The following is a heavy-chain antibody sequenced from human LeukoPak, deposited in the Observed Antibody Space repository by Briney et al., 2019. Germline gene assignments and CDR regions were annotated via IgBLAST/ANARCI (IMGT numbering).Heavy chain of an antibody. CDR1: GFTFSDYY. Sequence: PGGSLRLSCAASGFTFSDYYMSWIRQAPGKGLEWVSSISSSGSTIYYADSVKGRFTISRDNAKNSLYLQMNSLRAEDTAIYYCARGGGYYTQYYYYYYMDVWGKGTTVTVSS. J-gene: IGHJ6*03. CDR3: ARGGGYYTQYYYYYYMDV. D-gene: IGHD3-3*01. V-gene: IGHV3-11*04. CDR2: ISSSGSTI.